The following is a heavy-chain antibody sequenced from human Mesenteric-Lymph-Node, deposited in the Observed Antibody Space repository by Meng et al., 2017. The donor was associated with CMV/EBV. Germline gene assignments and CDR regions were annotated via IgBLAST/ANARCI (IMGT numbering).Heavy chain of an antibody. CDR1: GDGVSSSSSA. Sequence: VISGDGVSSSSSAWSWIRQTPSRGLEWLGRTYYRSEWHNDYAISVKSRITINPDTSKNQVSLQMNSVTPEDTAVYYCARNLHPDFDYWGQGALVTVSS. J-gene: IGHJ4*02. CDR3: ARNLHPDFDY. V-gene: IGHV6-1*01. CDR2: TYYRSEWHN.